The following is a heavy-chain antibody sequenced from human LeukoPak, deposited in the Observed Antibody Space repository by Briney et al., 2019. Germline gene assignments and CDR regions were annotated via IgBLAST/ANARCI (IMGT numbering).Heavy chain of an antibody. V-gene: IGHV4-39*01. J-gene: IGHJ4*02. CDR3: ARLGAGPTYYDFWSGYSSFYFDY. Sequence: SSETLSLTCTVSGGSTSSSNYYWGWIRQPPGKGLEWIGGIHYSGNTYYNPSLKSRVTISVDTSKNQFSLKLGSVTAADTAVYYCARLGAGPTYYDFWSGYSSFYFDYWGQGTLVTVSS. CDR1: GGSTSSSNYY. D-gene: IGHD3-3*01. CDR2: IHYSGNT.